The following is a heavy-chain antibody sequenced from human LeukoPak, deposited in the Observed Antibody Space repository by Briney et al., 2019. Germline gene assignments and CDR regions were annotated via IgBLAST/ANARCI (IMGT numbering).Heavy chain of an antibody. CDR1: GGSFSGYY. CDR3: ARGNYYGSGCYYYYYGMDV. CDR2: INHSGST. J-gene: IGHJ6*04. V-gene: IGHV4-34*01. D-gene: IGHD3-10*01. Sequence: SETLSLTCAVYGGSFSGYYWSWIRQPPGKGLEWIGEINHSGSTNYNPSLKSRVTISVDTSKNQFSLKLSSVTAADTAVYYCARGNYYGSGCYYYYYGMDVWGKGTTVTVSS.